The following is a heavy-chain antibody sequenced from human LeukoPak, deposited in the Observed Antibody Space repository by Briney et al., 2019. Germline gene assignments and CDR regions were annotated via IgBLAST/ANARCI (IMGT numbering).Heavy chain of an antibody. CDR2: ISSSSTTI. CDR3: ARDKLGIDY. D-gene: IGHD7-27*01. Sequence: QPGGSLRLSCADSGFTFSTYAMNWVRQAPGKGLEWVSYISSSSTTIYYADSVKGRFTISRDNAKKSLYLQMNTLRAEDTAVYYCARDKLGIDYWGQGTLVTVSS. CDR1: GFTFSTYA. V-gene: IGHV3-48*01. J-gene: IGHJ4*02.